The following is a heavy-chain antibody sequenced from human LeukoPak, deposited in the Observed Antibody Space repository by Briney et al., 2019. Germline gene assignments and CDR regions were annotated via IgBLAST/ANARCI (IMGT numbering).Heavy chain of an antibody. CDR2: INSGGSST. D-gene: IGHD4-23*01. CDR1: GFTFSSYW. CDR3: ARGDRPGGTSYFAY. V-gene: IGHV3-74*01. Sequence: PGGSLRLSCAASGFTFSSYWMHWVRQAPGKGLVWVSRINSGGSSTNYADSVKGRSTISRDNAKNTLYLQMNRLRAEDTSVYSCARGDRPGGTSYFAYWRQGRLLTVSS. J-gene: IGHJ4*01.